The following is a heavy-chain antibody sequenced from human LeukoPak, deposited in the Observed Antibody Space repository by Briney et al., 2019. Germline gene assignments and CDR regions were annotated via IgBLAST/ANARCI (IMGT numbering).Heavy chain of an antibody. CDR3: TRDSLYCSTSTCYGSSAIFYYYMDA. J-gene: IGHJ6*03. CDR2: IRAKNFGGAS. Sequence: GGSLRLSCTASGFTFGDHAMSWVRQAPGKGLEWLSHIRAKNFGGASEYAASVKGRFTISRDDSKSIAYLEMDSLTTEDTAVYYCTRDSLYCSTSTCYGSSAIFYYYMDAWGKGTMVTVSS. D-gene: IGHD2-2*01. CDR1: GFTFGDHA. V-gene: IGHV3-49*04.